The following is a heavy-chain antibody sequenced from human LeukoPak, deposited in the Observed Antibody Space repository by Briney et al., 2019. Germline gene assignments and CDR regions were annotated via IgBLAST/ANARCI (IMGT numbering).Heavy chain of an antibody. CDR2: ISYDGSKQ. J-gene: IGHJ6*03. Sequence: WGSLRLSCAASGFTFSSYYMSLVRQAPGKGLEWVAAISYDGSKQYYADSVKGRFTISRENSKNTLYLQMDRLRAEDTAVYYGEIDERSSLRYYYYYMDVWGKGTTVTVSS. CDR1: GFTFSSYY. D-gene: IGHD6-13*01. CDR3: EIDERSSLRYYYYYMDV. V-gene: IGHV3-30*03.